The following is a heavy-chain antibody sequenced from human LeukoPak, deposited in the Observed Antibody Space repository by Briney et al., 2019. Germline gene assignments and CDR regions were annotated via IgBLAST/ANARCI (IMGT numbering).Heavy chain of an antibody. J-gene: IGHJ4*02. Sequence: GGSLRLSCAASGFTFSNYAMSWVRQAPGKGLEWVSAFSGGGGSTYYADSVKGRFTISRDNSKNTLYLQMNSLRAEDTAVYYCARAGYYYDSSGHYDYWGQGTLVTVSS. V-gene: IGHV3-23*01. CDR2: FSGGGGST. D-gene: IGHD3-22*01. CDR1: GFTFSNYA. CDR3: ARAGYYYDSSGHYDY.